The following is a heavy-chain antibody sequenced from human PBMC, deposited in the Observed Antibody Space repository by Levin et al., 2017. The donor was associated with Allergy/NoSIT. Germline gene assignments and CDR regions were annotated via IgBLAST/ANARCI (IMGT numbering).Heavy chain of an antibody. V-gene: IGHV3-74*01. CDR1: GFTFTSYW. J-gene: IGHJ4*02. D-gene: IGHD5-18*01. CDR3: ARGASGYSYG. Sequence: PGGSLRLSCAASGFTFTSYWMHWVRQAPGKGLVWVSRINSDGTSTNYADSVKGRFTISRDNAKNTLYLQMNSLRGEDTAVYYCARGASGYSYGWGQGTLVIVSS. CDR2: INSDGTST.